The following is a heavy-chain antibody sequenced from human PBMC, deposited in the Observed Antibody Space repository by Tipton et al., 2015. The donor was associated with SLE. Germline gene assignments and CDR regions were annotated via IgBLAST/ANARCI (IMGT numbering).Heavy chain of an antibody. CDR1: GGSFSGYY. V-gene: IGHV4-34*12. Sequence: TLSLTCAAYGGSFSGYYWSWIRQPPGKGLEWIGDIIHTGSTNYNPSLKSRVTISIDSSKNQFSLKLSSVTAADTAEYYCARFRGTTVTRYFDLWGRGTLVTVSS. CDR3: ARFRGTTVTRYFDL. D-gene: IGHD4-11*01. CDR2: IIHTGST. J-gene: IGHJ2*01.